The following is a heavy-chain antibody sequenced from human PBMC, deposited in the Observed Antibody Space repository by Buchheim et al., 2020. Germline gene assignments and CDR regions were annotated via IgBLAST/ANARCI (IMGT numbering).Heavy chain of an antibody. V-gene: IGHV3-23*01. D-gene: IGHD3-3*01. Sequence: EVQVLESGGGMVQPGGSLRLSCAASGFPFNNFAFSWVRQAPGKGLEWVSAISGGGGSTYYAESVRGRFTISRDHFKNTGYLQMNSLRAEDTAMYFCVRDPSQASFWYFDFWGQGTL. J-gene: IGHJ4*02. CDR2: ISGGGGST. CDR1: GFPFNNFA. CDR3: VRDPSQASFWYFDF.